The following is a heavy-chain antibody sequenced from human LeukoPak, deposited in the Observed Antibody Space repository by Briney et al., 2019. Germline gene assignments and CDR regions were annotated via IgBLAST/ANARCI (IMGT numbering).Heavy chain of an antibody. CDR1: GGSLSSYY. CDR3: ARESGSGSVDY. CDR2: IYYSGST. D-gene: IGHD3-10*01. Sequence: SETLSLTCTVSGGSLSSYYWSWIRQPPGKGLEWIGYIYYSGSTNYNPSLKSRVTISVDTSKNQFSLKLSSVTAADTAVYYCARESGSGSVDYWGQGTLVTVSS. J-gene: IGHJ4*02. V-gene: IGHV4-59*12.